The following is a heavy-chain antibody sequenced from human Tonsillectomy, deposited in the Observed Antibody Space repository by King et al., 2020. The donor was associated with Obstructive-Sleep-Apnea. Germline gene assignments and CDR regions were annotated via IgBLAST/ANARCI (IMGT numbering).Heavy chain of an antibody. J-gene: IGHJ2*01. D-gene: IGHD6-19*01. V-gene: IGHV3-23*04. CDR3: AKGGGGIAVANWYFDL. CDR1: GFTFSSYA. CDR2: ISGSGGST. Sequence: VQLVESGGGLVQPGGSLRLSCVASGFTFSSYAMSWVRQAPGKGLEWVSAISGSGGSTYYADSVKGRFTISRDNSKNTLYLQMNRLRAEDTAVYYCAKGGGGIAVANWYFDLWGRGTLVTVSS.